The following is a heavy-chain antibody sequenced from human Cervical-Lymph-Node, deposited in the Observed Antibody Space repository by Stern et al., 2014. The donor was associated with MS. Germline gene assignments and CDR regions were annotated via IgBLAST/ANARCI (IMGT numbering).Heavy chain of an antibody. Sequence: QVQLQESGPGLVKPSETLSLTCTVSGGSISSYYLSWIRQPPGKGLAWIGFIYSSGSPNSNPSLKSRVTIPVDTSKNQFSLKLSSVTAADTAVYYCASRKGDYWGQGTLVTVSS. V-gene: IGHV4-59*01. J-gene: IGHJ4*02. CDR2: IYSSGSP. CDR3: ASRKGDY. CDR1: GGSISSYY.